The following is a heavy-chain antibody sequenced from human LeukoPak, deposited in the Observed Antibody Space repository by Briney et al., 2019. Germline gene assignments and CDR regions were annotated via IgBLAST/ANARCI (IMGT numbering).Heavy chain of an antibody. CDR3: ARGGILVGAMDYFDY. Sequence: WASVKVSCKASGYTFTSYDINWVRQATGQGLEWMGWISVFNGNTNYAQKLQGRVIMTTETSTSTAYMELRSLRFDDTAVYYCARGGILVGAMDYFDYWGQGTLVTVSS. V-gene: IGHV1-18*01. CDR1: GYTFTSYD. CDR2: ISVFNGNT. J-gene: IGHJ4*02. D-gene: IGHD1-26*01.